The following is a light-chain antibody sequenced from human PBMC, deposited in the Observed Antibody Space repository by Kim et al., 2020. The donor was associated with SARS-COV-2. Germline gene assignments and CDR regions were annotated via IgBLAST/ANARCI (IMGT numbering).Light chain of an antibody. V-gene: IGLV3-19*01. CDR3: NSRDSSGNHLV. CDR1: SLRSYY. CDR2: GKN. Sequence: ALGQTVRITSQGDSLRSYYASWYQKKPGQAPVLVIYGKNNRPSGIPDRFSGSSSGNTASLTITGAQAEDEADYYCNSRDSSGNHLVFGGGTKLTVL. J-gene: IGLJ2*01.